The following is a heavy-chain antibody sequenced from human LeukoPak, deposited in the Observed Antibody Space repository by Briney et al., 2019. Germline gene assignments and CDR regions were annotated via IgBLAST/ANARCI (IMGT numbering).Heavy chain of an antibody. CDR2: IYTSGST. J-gene: IGHJ4*02. CDR1: GGSISSYY. Sequence: SETLSLTCTVSGGSISSYYWSWIRQPPGKGLEWIGYIYTSGSTNYNPSLKSRVTISVDTSKNQFSLKLSSVTAADTAVYYCARHDCSSTSCYTGSFDYWGQGTLVTVSS. V-gene: IGHV4-4*09. D-gene: IGHD2-2*02. CDR3: ARHDCSSTSCYTGSFDY.